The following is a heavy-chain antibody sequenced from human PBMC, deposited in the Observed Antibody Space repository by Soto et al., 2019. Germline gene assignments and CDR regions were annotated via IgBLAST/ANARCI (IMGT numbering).Heavy chain of an antibody. D-gene: IGHD4-17*01. CDR3: ARVRYGDFSYYFDY. J-gene: IGHJ4*02. CDR2: ISSSSSTI. V-gene: IGHV3-48*01. CDR1: GFTFSSYS. Sequence: GGSLRLSCAASGFTFSSYSMNWVRQAPGKGLEWVSYISSSSSTIYYADSVKGRFTISRDNAKNSLYLQMNSLRAEDTAVYYCARVRYGDFSYYFDYWGQGTLVTVSS.